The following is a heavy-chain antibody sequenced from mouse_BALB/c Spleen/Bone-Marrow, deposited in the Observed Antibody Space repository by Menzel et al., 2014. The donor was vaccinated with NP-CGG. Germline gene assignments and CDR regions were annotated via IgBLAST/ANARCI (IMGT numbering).Heavy chain of an antibody. J-gene: IGHJ3*01. D-gene: IGHD1-1*01. CDR1: GFIIKDTY. CDR3: AAYYYGNSYGFAY. V-gene: IGHV14-3*02. CDR2: IDPANGNT. Sequence: VQLQQSGVELVKPGASVMLSCTASGFIIKDTYMHWVKQRPEQGLEWFGRIDPANGNTKYDPKFQGKATITADTSSNTAYLQLSSLTSEDTAVYYCAAYYYGNSYGFAYWGQGTLVTVSA.